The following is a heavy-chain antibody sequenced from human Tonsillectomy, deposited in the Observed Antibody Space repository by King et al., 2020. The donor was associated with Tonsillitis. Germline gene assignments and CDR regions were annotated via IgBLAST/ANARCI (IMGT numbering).Heavy chain of an antibody. V-gene: IGHV3-74*01. CDR2: INSDETST. J-gene: IGHJ6*03. CDR3: AGDPVYYYMDV. Sequence: VQLVESGGGLVQPGGSLRLSCAASGFTFSSYWMHWVRQAPGKGLVWVSRINSDETSTNYADSVKGRFTISRDNAKNTLYLQMSSLRADDTAVYYCAGDPVYYYMDVWGKGTTVTVSS. CDR1: GFTFSSYW.